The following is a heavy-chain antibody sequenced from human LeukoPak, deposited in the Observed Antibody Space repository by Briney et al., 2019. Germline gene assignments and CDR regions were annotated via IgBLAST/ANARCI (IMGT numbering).Heavy chain of an antibody. D-gene: IGHD2-15*01. CDR2: ISLSSGGT. V-gene: IGHV1-2*02. CDR3: VTSTGYFNTWGAFDI. Sequence: ASVKVSCKASGFTFTAFYMHWVRQAPGQGLEWMAWISLSSGGTNYAQKFRGRVTMTRDSSISTAYMELTSLRSDDTAIYYCVTSTGYFNTWGAFDIWGQGTMVTVSS. CDR1: GFTFTAFY. J-gene: IGHJ3*02.